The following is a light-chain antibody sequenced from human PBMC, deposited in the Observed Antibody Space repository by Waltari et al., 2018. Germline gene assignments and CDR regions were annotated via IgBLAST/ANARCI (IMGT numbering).Light chain of an antibody. J-gene: IGLJ3*02. CDR3: GTWDLSLNSGV. CDR1: APNIGINH. Sequence: QSVLTQPPSVSAAPGQRVTISCSGTAPNIGINHVSWYQQFPGTAPKLLIHETNTRPSGIPDLSSGSKSGASATLDITGLQTGDETDYYCGTWDLSLNSGVFGGGTKLTVL. V-gene: IGLV1-51*02. CDR2: ETN.